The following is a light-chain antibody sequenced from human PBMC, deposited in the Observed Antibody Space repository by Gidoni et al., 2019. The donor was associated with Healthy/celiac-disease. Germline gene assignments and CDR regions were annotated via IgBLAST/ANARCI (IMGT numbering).Light chain of an antibody. CDR1: SSDVGCYTY. CDR2: DVR. CDR3: SSYTSSSTRM. Sequence: QSALTQPASVSQSPRQSITISCTGTSSDVGCYTYVSWYQQHPGKAPKLMIYDVRNRPSGVSNRFSGSKFGNTASLTISGLQAEDAADYYCSSYTSSSTRMFGGGTKLTVL. V-gene: IGLV2-14*03. J-gene: IGLJ3*02.